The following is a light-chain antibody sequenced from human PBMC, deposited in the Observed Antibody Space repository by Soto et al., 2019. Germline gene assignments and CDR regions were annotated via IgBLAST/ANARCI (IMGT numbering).Light chain of an antibody. CDR1: QSISSF. CDR2: ATS. V-gene: IGKV1-39*01. J-gene: IGKJ2*01. CDR3: QQSFDTPFT. Sequence: DIQMTQSPASLSASVGDRVTITCRASQSISSFLNWYQQKPGKAPKFLIYATSSVQSDVPSRFSGSGSGTDFTLTINSLQHEDFATYFCQQSFDTPFTFGQGTKLEIK.